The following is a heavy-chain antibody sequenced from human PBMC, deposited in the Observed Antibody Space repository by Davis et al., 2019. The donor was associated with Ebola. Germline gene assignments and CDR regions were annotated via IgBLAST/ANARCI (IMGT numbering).Heavy chain of an antibody. J-gene: IGHJ4*02. V-gene: IGHV6-1*01. CDR1: GDTVTGRAVA. CDR3: AREYVNSYAY. D-gene: IGHD3-10*02. CDR2: TYYRSKWYN. Sequence: SQTLSLTCVISGDTVTGRAVAWTWIRQSPSRGLEWLGRTYYRSKWYNEYGPSVKSRITITSDTSKNQFSLHLNSVTPEDTAIYYCAREYVNSYAYWGQGTLVTVSS.